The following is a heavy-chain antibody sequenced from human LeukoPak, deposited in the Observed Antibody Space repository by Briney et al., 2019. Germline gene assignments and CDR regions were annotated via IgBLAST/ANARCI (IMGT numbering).Heavy chain of an antibody. CDR3: ARDLPYYYDSSGYLDY. J-gene: IGHJ4*02. CDR1: GYSISSGFH. CDR2: IYYSRST. V-gene: IGHV4-38-2*02. Sequence: SETLSLTCTVSGYSISSGFHWGWIRQPPGKGLEWIGSIYYSRSTYYNPSLKSRVTISVDTSKNQFSLKLSSVTAADTAVYYCARDLPYYYDSSGYLDYWGQGTLVTVSS. D-gene: IGHD3-22*01.